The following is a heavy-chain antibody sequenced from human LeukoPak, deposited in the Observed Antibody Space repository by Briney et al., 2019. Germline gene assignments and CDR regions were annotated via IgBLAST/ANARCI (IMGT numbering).Heavy chain of an antibody. CDR1: GGSFSSYY. D-gene: IGHD4-11*01. Sequence: SETLSLTCAVYGGSFSSYYWSWIRQPPGEGLEWIGEINHSGNTYYNPTLKSRVTISVDTSKNQFSLKLSSVTAADTAVYYCARALDSNYSFEIDYWGQGTLVTVSS. CDR2: INHSGNT. CDR3: ARALDSNYSFEIDY. V-gene: IGHV4-34*01. J-gene: IGHJ4*02.